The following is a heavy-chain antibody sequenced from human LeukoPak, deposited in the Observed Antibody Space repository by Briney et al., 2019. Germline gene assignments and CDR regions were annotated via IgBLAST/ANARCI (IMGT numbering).Heavy chain of an antibody. J-gene: IGHJ6*04. Sequence: GRSLRLSCAASGFTFSSYGMHWVRQAPGKGLEWVAVIWYDGSNKYYADSVKGRFTISRDNSKNTLYLQMNSLRAEDTAVYYCARRHKVTTMVRGVLTYYYYGMDVWGKGTTVTVSS. CDR2: IWYDGSNK. V-gene: IGHV3-33*01. CDR3: ARRHKVTTMVRGVLTYYYYGMDV. D-gene: IGHD3-10*01. CDR1: GFTFSSYG.